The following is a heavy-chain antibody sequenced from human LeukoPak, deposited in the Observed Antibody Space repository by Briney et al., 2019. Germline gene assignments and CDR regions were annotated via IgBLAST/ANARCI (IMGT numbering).Heavy chain of an antibody. D-gene: IGHD4-17*01. CDR3: ARHALDYGDYVGRIDY. J-gene: IGHJ4*02. CDR2: IYYSGST. Sequence: SETLSLACTVSGGSISSYYWSWIGQPPGKGLEWIGYIYYSGSTNYNPSLKSRVTISVDTSKNQFSLKLSSVTAADTAVYYCARHALDYGDYVGRIDYWGQGTLVTVSS. V-gene: IGHV4-59*01. CDR1: GGSISSYY.